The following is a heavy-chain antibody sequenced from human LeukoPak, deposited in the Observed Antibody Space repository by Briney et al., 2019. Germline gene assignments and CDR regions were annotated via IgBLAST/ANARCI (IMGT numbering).Heavy chain of an antibody. D-gene: IGHD6-19*01. CDR1: GFTFSSYS. Sequence: TGGSLRLSCAASGFTFSSYSMNWVRQAPGKGLEWVSSISSSSSYIYYADSVKGRFTISRDNAKNSLYLQMNSLRAEDTAVYYCARPAVAGTGAFDYWGQGTLVTVSS. V-gene: IGHV3-21*01. J-gene: IGHJ4*02. CDR2: ISSSSSYI. CDR3: ARPAVAGTGAFDY.